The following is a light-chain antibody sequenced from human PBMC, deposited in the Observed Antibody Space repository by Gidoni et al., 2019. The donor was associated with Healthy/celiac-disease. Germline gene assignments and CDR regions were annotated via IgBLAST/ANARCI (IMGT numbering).Light chain of an antibody. CDR1: SSNIGAGYD. CDR2: GNS. Sequence: QSVLTQPPSVSGAPGQRVTISCTGSSSNIGAGYDVHWYQQLPGTAPKLLIYGNSNRLSGVPDRFSGSKSGTSASLAITGLQAEDEADYYCQSYDSSLWVFGGGTKLTVL. CDR3: QSYDSSLWV. V-gene: IGLV1-40*01. J-gene: IGLJ3*02.